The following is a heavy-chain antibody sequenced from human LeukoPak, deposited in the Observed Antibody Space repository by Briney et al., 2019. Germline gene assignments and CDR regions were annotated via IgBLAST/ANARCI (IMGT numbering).Heavy chain of an antibody. CDR1: GGSISSSSYY. Sequence: SQTLSLTCTVSGGSISSSSYYWGWIRQPPGKGLEWIGSIYYSGSTYYNPSLKSRVTISVDTSKNQFSLKLSSVTAADTAVYYCARHISGIAAPFDYWGQGTLVTVSS. CDR2: IYYSGST. CDR3: ARHISGIAAPFDY. V-gene: IGHV4-39*01. J-gene: IGHJ4*02. D-gene: IGHD6-13*01.